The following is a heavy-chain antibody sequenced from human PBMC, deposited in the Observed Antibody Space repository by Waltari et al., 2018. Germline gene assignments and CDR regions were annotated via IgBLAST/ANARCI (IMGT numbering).Heavy chain of an antibody. CDR1: RDAVTAHY. J-gene: IGHJ4*02. CDR2: VNPNGGGT. Sequence: LVQSGAEVLKPGASVRVSCQASRDAVTAHYTHWVRQAPRQGLEWRGWVNPNGGGTNYAQRFAGRITVTWDASITTAYMEFSRLTSGDTAVYFCAREYCGGDCRLFDYWGQGTPVTVSS. V-gene: IGHV1-2*02. CDR3: AREYCGGDCRLFDY. D-gene: IGHD2-21*02.